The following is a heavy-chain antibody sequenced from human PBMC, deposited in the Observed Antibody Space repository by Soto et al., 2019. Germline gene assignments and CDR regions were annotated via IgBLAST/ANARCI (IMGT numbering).Heavy chain of an antibody. Sequence: PGGSLRLSCAASGFTFSSYAMSWVRQAPGKGLEWVSAISGSGGSTYYADSVKGRFTISRDNSKNTLYLQMNSLRAEDTAVYYCAKVPVEQWLVNGYYFDYWGQGTLVTVSS. J-gene: IGHJ4*02. CDR1: GFTFSSYA. V-gene: IGHV3-23*01. CDR3: AKVPVEQWLVNGYYFDY. CDR2: ISGSGGST. D-gene: IGHD6-19*01.